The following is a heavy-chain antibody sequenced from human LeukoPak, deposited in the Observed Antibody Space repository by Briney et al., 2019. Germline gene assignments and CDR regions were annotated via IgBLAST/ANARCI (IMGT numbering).Heavy chain of an antibody. Sequence: SETLSLTCTVSVGSISSGGSYWSWIRKPPGKGPEWIGYIYYSGSTYYNPSLKSRVTISVDTSKNQFSLKLSSVTAADTAVYYCARDRGIAAGRWYFDLWGRGTLVTVSS. CDR2: IYYSGST. J-gene: IGHJ2*01. V-gene: IGHV4-31*03. D-gene: IGHD6-13*01. CDR3: ARDRGIAAGRWYFDL. CDR1: VGSISSGGSY.